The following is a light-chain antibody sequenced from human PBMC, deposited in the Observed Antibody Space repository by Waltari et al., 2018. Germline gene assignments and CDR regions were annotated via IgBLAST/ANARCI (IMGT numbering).Light chain of an antibody. CDR3: QQYYTNLPT. V-gene: IGKV1-NL1*01. CDR2: AAS. J-gene: IGKJ1*01. CDR1: QDISNS. Sequence: DIQMTQSPSSLSASVRDRVTITCRASQDISNSIAWYQQTPGKAPKLLLYAASRVESGVPSRFSGGGSGTEYTLIISSLQPDDFATYYCQQYYTNLPTFGQGTKVEIK.